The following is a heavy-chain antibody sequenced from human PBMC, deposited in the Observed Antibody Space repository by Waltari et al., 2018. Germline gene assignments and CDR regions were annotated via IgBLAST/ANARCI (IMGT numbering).Heavy chain of an antibody. CDR2: INHSGST. J-gene: IGHJ5*02. CDR1: GGSFSGYY. D-gene: IGHD6-25*01. CDR3: ARGGGRRWFDP. Sequence: QVQLQQWGAGLLKPSETLSLTCAVYGGSFSGYYWSWIRPPPGKGLEWIGEINHSGSTNYNPSLKSRVTISVDTSKNQFSLKLSSVTAADTAVYYCARGGGRRWFDPWGQGTLVTVSS. V-gene: IGHV4-34*01.